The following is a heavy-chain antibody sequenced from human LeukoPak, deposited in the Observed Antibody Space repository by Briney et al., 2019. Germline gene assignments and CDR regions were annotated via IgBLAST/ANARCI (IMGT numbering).Heavy chain of an antibody. D-gene: IGHD6-19*01. Sequence: GGSLRLSCAASGFTFSSYSMNWVRQAPGKGLEWVSSISSSSSYIYYADSVKGRFTISRDNSKNTLYLQMNSLRAEDTAVYYCARDYSVAGTIWFDPWGQGTLVTVSS. J-gene: IGHJ5*02. CDR1: GFTFSSYS. V-gene: IGHV3-21*01. CDR2: ISSSSSYI. CDR3: ARDYSVAGTIWFDP.